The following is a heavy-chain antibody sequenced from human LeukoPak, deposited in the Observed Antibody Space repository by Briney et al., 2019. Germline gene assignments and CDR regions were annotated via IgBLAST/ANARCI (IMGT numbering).Heavy chain of an antibody. Sequence: SETLSLTCAVYGGSFSGYYWSWIRQPPGKGLEWIGEINHSGGTNYNPSLKSRLTISVDASKSQFSLKLSSVTAADTAVYYCARGGGYCSGTSCYDDYWGQGTLVTVSS. J-gene: IGHJ4*02. CDR2: INHSGGT. CDR1: GGSFSGYY. V-gene: IGHV4-34*01. CDR3: ARGGGYCSGTSCYDDY. D-gene: IGHD2-2*01.